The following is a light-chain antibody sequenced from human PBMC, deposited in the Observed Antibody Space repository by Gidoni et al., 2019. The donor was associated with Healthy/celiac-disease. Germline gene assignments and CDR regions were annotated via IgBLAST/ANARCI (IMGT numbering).Light chain of an antibody. CDR3: QQSYSTPYT. Sequence: DFQMTQSPTSLSASVGDRVTITCRASQSISSYLNWYQQKPGEAPKLLIYAASSLQSRVPSRCSGRGSGTDFTLTSSSLQPEDVATYYYQQSYSTPYTGGQGTKLEIK. V-gene: IGKV1-39*01. J-gene: IGKJ2*01. CDR1: QSISSY. CDR2: AAS.